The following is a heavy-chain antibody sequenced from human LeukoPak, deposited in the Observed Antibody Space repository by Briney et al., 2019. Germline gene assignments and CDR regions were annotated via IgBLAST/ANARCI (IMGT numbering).Heavy chain of an antibody. CDR3: AELGITMIGGV. Sequence: GGSLRLSCAASGFTFSSYEMNWVRQAPGKGLEWVSYISSSGSTIYYADSVKGRFTISRDNAKHSLYLQMNSLRAEDTGVYYCAELGITMIGGVWGKGTTVTISS. CDR1: GFTFSSYE. D-gene: IGHD3-10*02. V-gene: IGHV3-48*03. CDR2: ISSSGSTI. J-gene: IGHJ6*04.